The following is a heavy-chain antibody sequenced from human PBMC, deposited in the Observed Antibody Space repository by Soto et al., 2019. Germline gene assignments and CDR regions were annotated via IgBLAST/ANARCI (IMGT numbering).Heavy chain of an antibody. CDR2: IYPSDSDT. CDR1: GYSFTSYW. Sequence: GASLKISCKGSGYSFTSYWIGWVRQMPGKGLEWMGIIYPSDSDTRYSPSFQGQVTISADKSISTAYLQWSSLKASDTAMYYCARQGVDWLSYYYMDVWGKGTTVTVS. V-gene: IGHV5-51*01. J-gene: IGHJ6*03. CDR3: ARQGVDWLSYYYMDV. D-gene: IGHD3-9*01.